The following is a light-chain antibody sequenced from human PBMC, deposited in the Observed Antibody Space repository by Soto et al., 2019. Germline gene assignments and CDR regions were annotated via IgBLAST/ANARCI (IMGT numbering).Light chain of an antibody. Sequence: QSVLTQPPSASGTPGQTVTISCYGSTSNIGTNTVNWFQHLPGMAPKLLIYTNDQRPSGVPDRFSGSRSGTSASLAISGLQSEDESYYYCATWDDSVYVFGTGTKVTVL. CDR3: ATWDDSVYV. J-gene: IGLJ1*01. V-gene: IGLV1-44*01. CDR1: TSNIGTNT. CDR2: TND.